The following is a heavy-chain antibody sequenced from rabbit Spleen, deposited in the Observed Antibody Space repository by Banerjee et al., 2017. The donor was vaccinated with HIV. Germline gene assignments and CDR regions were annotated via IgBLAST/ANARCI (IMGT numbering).Heavy chain of an antibody. CDR2: IAGSSSGFT. D-gene: IGHD4-2*01. CDR1: GFSFSSSDY. V-gene: IGHV1S40*01. J-gene: IGHJ4*01. CDR3: ARDAGTYDYIDVYFNL. Sequence: QSLEESGGGLVQPEGSLTLTCTASGFSFSSSDYMCWVSQAPGKGLEWISCIAGSSSGFTYSATWAKGRFTCSKTSSTTVTLQMTSLTVADTATYFCARDAGTYDYIDVYFNLWGPGTLVTVS.